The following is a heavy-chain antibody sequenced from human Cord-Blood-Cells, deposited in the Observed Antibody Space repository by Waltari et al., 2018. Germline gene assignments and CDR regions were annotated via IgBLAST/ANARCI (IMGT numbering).Heavy chain of an antibody. CDR2: IRSKAYGGTT. V-gene: IGHV3-49*04. Sequence: GESGGGLVQSGRSLRLSCTASGFTFGDYAMSWVRQAPGKGLEWVGFIRSKAYGGTTEYAASVKGRFTISRDDSKSIAYLQMNSLKTEDTAVYYCTRDCSSTSCYYYYGMDVWGQGTTVTVSS. CDR1: GFTFGDYA. D-gene: IGHD2-2*01. J-gene: IGHJ6*02. CDR3: TRDCSSTSCYYYYGMDV.